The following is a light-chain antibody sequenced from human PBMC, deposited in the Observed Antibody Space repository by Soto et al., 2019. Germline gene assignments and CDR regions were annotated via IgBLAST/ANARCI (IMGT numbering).Light chain of an antibody. CDR3: SSYTSSSSYV. CDR1: SSDVGGYNY. J-gene: IGLJ1*01. CDR2: DVS. V-gene: IGLV2-14*01. Sequence: QPVLTQPASVSGPPGQSITISCTGTSSDVGGYNYVSWYQQHPGKAPKLMIYDVSNRPSGVSNRFSGSKSGNTASLTISGLQAEDEADYYCSSYTSSSSYVFGTGTKVTVL.